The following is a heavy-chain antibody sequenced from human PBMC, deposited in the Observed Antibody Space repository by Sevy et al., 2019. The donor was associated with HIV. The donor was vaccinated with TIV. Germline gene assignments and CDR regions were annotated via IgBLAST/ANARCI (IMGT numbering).Heavy chain of an antibody. CDR1: GFTFNSYA. J-gene: IGHJ4*02. V-gene: IGHV3-23*01. Sequence: GGSLRLSCAASGFTFNSYAISWVRQAPGKGLEWVSSISGGGGSTYYADSVKGRFTISRDNAENSLYLQMNSVRAEDTAVYYCARDLFSGGNAVYGYWGQGTLVTVSS. CDR3: ARDLFSGGNAVYGY. CDR2: ISGGGGST. D-gene: IGHD2-15*01.